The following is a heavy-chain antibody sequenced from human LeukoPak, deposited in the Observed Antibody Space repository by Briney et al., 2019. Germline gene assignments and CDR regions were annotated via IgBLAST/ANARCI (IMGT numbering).Heavy chain of an antibody. V-gene: IGHV3-23*01. CDR1: GFTFSGYV. D-gene: IGHD6-19*01. J-gene: IGHJ4*02. Sequence: GGSLRLSCEASGFTFSGYVMSWVRQAPGKGLEWVSGISGGGGGTYYADSVKGRFTISRGNSKNTLYLQMNSLRAEDTAVYYCAKGSSGYSFDYWGQGTLVTVSS. CDR3: AKGSSGYSFDY. CDR2: ISGGGGGT.